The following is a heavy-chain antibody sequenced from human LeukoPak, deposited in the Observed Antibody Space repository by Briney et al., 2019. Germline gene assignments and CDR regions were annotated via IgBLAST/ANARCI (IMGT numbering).Heavy chain of an antibody. D-gene: IGHD4-23*01. V-gene: IGHV3-64*01. CDR1: GFTFSSYA. J-gene: IGHJ2*01. CDR2: ISSNGGST. Sequence: PGGSLRLSCAASGFTFSSYAMHWVRQAPGKGLEYVSAISSNGGSTYYANSVKGRFTISRDNSKDTLYLQMGSLRAEDMAVYYCARETYGGNSYWYFDLWGRGTLVTVSS. CDR3: ARETYGGNSYWYFDL.